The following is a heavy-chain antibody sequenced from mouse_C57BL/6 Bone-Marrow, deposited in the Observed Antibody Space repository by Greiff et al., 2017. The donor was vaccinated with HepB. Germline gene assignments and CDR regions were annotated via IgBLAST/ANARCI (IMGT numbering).Heavy chain of an antibody. Sequence: QVQLKQSGAELVRPGASVKLSCKASGYTFTDYYINWVKQRPGQGLEWIARIYPGSGNTYYNEKFKGKATLTAEKSSSTAYMQLSSLTSEDSAVYFCARIGYDYAMDYWGQGTSVTVSS. D-gene: IGHD1-2*01. CDR1: GYTFTDYY. V-gene: IGHV1-76*01. CDR2: IYPGSGNT. CDR3: ARIGYDYAMDY. J-gene: IGHJ4*01.